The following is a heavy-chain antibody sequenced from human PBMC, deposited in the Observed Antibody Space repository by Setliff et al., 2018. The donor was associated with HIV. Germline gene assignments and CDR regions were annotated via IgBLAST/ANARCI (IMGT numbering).Heavy chain of an antibody. Sequence: ASVKVSCKASGYTFTSDYIHWVRQAPGQGLEWMGIINPAGNHTSYAQKFQGRLTMTRDTSISTAYMELSRLRSDDTAVYYCARDYYDSSGYIYPLFQHWGQGTLVTSPQ. CDR2: INPAGNHT. CDR1: GYTFTSDY. J-gene: IGHJ1*01. D-gene: IGHD3-22*01. V-gene: IGHV1-46*01. CDR3: ARDYYDSSGYIYPLFQH.